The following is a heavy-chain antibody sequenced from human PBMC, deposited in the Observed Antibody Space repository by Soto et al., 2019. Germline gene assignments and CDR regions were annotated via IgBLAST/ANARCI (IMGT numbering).Heavy chain of an antibody. J-gene: IGHJ4*02. CDR3: ARDSSPYDILTGRFDY. CDR2: ISSSSSYI. CDR1: GFTFSSYS. D-gene: IGHD3-9*01. Sequence: PGGSLRLSCAASGFTFSSYSMNWVRQAPGKGLEWVSSISSSSSYIYYADSVKGRFTISRDNAKNSLYLQMNSLRAEDTAVYYCARDSSPYDILTGRFDYWGQGTLVTVSS. V-gene: IGHV3-21*01.